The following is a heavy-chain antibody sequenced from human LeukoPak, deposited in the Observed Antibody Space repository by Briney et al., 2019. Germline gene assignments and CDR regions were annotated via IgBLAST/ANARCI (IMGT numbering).Heavy chain of an antibody. Sequence: PGGSLRLSCITSGFAFNTYAMHWVRQAPGKGLSGLFTISRDNAKNSVFLQMSSLRDEDTAVYYCARDRPNILGLDPWGQGTLVTVSS. D-gene: IGHD2/OR15-2a*01. V-gene: IGHV3-48*02. CDR1: GFAFNTYA. CDR3: ARDRPNILGLDP. J-gene: IGHJ5*02.